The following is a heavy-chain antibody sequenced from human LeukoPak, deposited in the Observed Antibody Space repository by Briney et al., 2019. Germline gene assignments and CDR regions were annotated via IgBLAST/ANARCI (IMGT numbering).Heavy chain of an antibody. Sequence: ASVKVSCKASGYTFTSYGISWVRQAPGQGLEWMGWINPNSGGTNYAQKFQGRVTMTRDTSISTAYMELSRLRSDDTAVYYCARQGGGKQWLVYWGQGTLVTVSS. CDR1: GYTFTSYG. J-gene: IGHJ4*02. D-gene: IGHD6-19*01. V-gene: IGHV1-2*02. CDR2: INPNSGGT. CDR3: ARQGGGKQWLVY.